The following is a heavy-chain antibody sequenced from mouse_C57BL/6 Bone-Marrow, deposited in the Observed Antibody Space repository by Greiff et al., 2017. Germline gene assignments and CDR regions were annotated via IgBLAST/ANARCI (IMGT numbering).Heavy chain of an antibody. V-gene: IGHV1-64*01. CDR2: IHPHSGST. Sequence: QVQLQQPGAELVKPGASVKLSCKASRYTFTSYWMHWVKPRPGQGLEWIGMIHPHSGSTNYNEKLKRKATLTVDKSSSTAYMPLSSLTSGDSAVYYCASGGDYWGQGASGTVSS. CDR3: ASGGDY. J-gene: IGHJ4*01. CDR1: RYTFTSYW.